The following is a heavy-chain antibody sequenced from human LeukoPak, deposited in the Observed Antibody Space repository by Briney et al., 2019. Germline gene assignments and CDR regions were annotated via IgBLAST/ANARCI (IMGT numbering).Heavy chain of an antibody. CDR2: INPSGGST. J-gene: IGHJ4*02. CDR3: ASGIAVAGTLGY. CDR1: GYTFTSYY. Sequence: ASVKVSCKASGYTFTSYYMHWVRQAPEQGLEWMGIINPSGGSTSYAQKFQGRVTMTRDTSTSTVYMELSSLRSEDTAVYYCASGIAVAGTLGYWGQGTLVTVSS. V-gene: IGHV1-46*01. D-gene: IGHD6-19*01.